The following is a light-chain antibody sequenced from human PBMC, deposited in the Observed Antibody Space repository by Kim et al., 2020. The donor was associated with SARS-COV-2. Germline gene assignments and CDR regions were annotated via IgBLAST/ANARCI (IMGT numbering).Light chain of an antibody. V-gene: IGLV1-44*01. Sequence: PGQRVTISCSGSSSNIGSNTVNWYQQLPGTAPKLLIYSNNQRPSGVPDRFSGSKSGTSASLAISGLQSEDEADYFCAAWDDSLRVFGTGTKVTVL. CDR2: SNN. CDR3: AAWDDSLRV. J-gene: IGLJ1*01. CDR1: SSNIGSNT.